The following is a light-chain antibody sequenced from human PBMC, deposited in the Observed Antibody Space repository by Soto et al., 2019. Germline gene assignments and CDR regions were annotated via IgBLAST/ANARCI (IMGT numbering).Light chain of an antibody. Sequence: EIVLTQSPGTLSLSPGERATISCRASQSVSSSYLAWYQQKPGQAPRPLIYGASNRATGIPDRFSGSGSGTDFTLTINRLEPEDFAVYYCQQYGSSPRTFGQGTKVDIK. V-gene: IGKV3-20*01. CDR1: QSVSSSY. CDR3: QQYGSSPRT. CDR2: GAS. J-gene: IGKJ1*01.